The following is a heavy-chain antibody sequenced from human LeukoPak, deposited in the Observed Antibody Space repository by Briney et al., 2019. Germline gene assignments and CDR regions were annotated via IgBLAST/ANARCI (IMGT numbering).Heavy chain of an antibody. D-gene: IGHD3-16*01. CDR2: IHYSGST. Sequence: SETLSLTCSVSGGSISSGDYYWSWIRQHPGKGLEWIGYIHYSGSTYYNPSLKSRVTISVDTSKNQFSLKLSSVTAADTAVYYCARDPHGGGLGDGFDIWGQGTMVTVSS. J-gene: IGHJ3*02. V-gene: IGHV4-30-4*01. CDR3: ARDPHGGGLGDGFDI. CDR1: GGSISSGDYY.